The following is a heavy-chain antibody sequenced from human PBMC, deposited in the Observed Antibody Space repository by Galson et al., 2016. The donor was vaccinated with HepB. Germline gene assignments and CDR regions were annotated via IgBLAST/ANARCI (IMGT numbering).Heavy chain of an antibody. CDR3: ATAVNMEWLLFRRYWFDP. CDR1: GYTLTELS. J-gene: IGHJ5*02. V-gene: IGHV1-24*01. CDR2: FDPEDAET. D-gene: IGHD3-3*01. Sequence: SVKVSCKVSGYTLTELSVHWLRQGPGKGLEWMGGFDPEDAETIYAQKFQGRVTMTEDTSTDTAYMELGSLRSEDTAVYYCATAVNMEWLLFRRYWFDPWGQGSLVTVSS.